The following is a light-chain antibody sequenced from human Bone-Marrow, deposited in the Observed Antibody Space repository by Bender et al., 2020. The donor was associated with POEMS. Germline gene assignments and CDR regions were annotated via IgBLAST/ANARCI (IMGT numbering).Light chain of an antibody. CDR3: QSYDNSLGGWV. CDR1: YSNVGTPYD. V-gene: IGLV1-40*01. Sequence: QSTLTQPPSVSGAPGQRVTIACTGSYSNVGTPYDVHWYQQSPGTAPKLLIYGNNHRPSGVPDRFSGSKSGTSASLAITGLQAEDEGDYYCQSYDNSLGGWVFGGGTKLTVL. CDR2: GNN. J-gene: IGLJ3*02.